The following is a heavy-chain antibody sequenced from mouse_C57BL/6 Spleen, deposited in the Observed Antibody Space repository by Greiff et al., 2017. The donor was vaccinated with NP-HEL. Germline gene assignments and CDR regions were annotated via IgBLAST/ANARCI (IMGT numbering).Heavy chain of an antibody. CDR1: GFNIKDYY. V-gene: IGHV14-2*01. Sequence: VQLQQSGAELVKPGASVKLSCTASGFNIKDYYMHWVKQRTEQGLEWIGRIDPEDGDTKYAPKFQGKATITADTSSNTAYLQLSSLTSDDTAVYYCARGVVARYFDVWGTGTTVTVSS. CDR3: ARGVVARYFDV. J-gene: IGHJ1*03. D-gene: IGHD1-1*01. CDR2: IDPEDGDT.